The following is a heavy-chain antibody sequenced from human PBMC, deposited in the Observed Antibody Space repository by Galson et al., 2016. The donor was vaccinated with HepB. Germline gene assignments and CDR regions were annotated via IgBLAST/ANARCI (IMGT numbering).Heavy chain of an antibody. J-gene: IGHJ6*03. Sequence: TLSLTCTVSGGSINSGSYYWSWIRQPAGKGLEWIGRIHTSGRTNYNPSHKSRVTISVDTSRTQFSLSLSSVTAADTAVYYCAREGPVVVPATVQFYYYMDVWGIGTTVTVSS. CDR2: IHTSGRT. V-gene: IGHV4-61*02. D-gene: IGHD2-15*01. CDR3: AREGPVVVPATVQFYYYMDV. CDR1: GGSINSGSYY.